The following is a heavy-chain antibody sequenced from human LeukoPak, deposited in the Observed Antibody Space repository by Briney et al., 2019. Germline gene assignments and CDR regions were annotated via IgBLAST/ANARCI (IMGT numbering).Heavy chain of an antibody. Sequence: ASVKVSCKASGYTFTGYYMHWARQAPGQGLEWMGWINPNSGGTNYAQKFQGRVTMTRDTSISTAYMELSRLRSDDTAVYYCARVNIQLWLSPNQNFDYWGQGTLVTVSS. D-gene: IGHD5-18*01. CDR1: GYTFTGYY. V-gene: IGHV1-2*02. CDR2: INPNSGGT. CDR3: ARVNIQLWLSPNQNFDY. J-gene: IGHJ4*02.